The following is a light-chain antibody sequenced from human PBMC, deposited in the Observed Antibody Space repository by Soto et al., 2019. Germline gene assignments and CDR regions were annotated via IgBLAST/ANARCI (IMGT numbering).Light chain of an antibody. Sequence: QSVLTQPPSVSGAPGQRVTISCTGSSCDIGAGYDVYWYQQLPGTAPKLLIYGINNRPSGVPDRFSGSKSGTSASLAITGLAAEDEADYYCQYYDSSLRRVFGGGTKLTVL. CDR3: QYYDSSLRRV. CDR2: GIN. V-gene: IGLV1-40*01. CDR1: SCDIGAGYD. J-gene: IGLJ2*01.